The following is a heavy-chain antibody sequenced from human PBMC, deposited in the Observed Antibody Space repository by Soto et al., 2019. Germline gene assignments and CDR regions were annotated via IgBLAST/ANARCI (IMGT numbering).Heavy chain of an antibody. CDR3: ARDLWVQPELYYYGMDV. J-gene: IGHJ6*02. CDR2: IFYSGTT. D-gene: IGHD1-7*01. V-gene: IGHV4-30-4*01. CDR1: GDSISSADYY. Sequence: SETLSLTCTVSGDSISSADYYWSWIRQTPGKGLEWIGHIFYSGTTYYNPSLKSRLTISVDTSKNHFSLRLTSVTAADTAVYYCARDLWVQPELYYYGMDVWGQGTTVTVS.